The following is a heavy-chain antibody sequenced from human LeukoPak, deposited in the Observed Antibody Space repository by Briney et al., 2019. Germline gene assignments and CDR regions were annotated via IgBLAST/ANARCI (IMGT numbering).Heavy chain of an antibody. V-gene: IGHV4-34*01. CDR2: INHSGST. CDR1: GGSFSGYY. J-gene: IGHJ4*02. D-gene: IGHD3-3*01. CDR3: ARVTAGITIFGVVIEGFDY. Sequence: SETLSLTCAVYGGSFSGYYWSWIRQPPGKGLEWIGEINHSGSTNYNPSLKSRVTISVDTSKNQFSLKLSSVTAADTAVYYCARVTAGITIFGVVIEGFDYWGQGTLVTVSS.